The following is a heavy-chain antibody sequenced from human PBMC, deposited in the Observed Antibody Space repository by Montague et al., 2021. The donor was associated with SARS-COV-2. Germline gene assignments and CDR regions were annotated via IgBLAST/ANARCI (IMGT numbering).Heavy chain of an antibody. D-gene: IGHD3-16*02. CDR1: GGPITSYY. V-gene: IGHV4-59*01. Sequence: SETLSLTCAVSGGPITSYYWNWIRQPPGKGLEYIGYIYHSGSTTYNPSLKSRVSISVDTSKNQFSLKLRSVTAADTAVYYCARGLEHYVSGSHHFDPWGQGTPVTVSS. CDR3: ARGLEHYVSGSHHFDP. CDR2: IYHSGST. J-gene: IGHJ5*02.